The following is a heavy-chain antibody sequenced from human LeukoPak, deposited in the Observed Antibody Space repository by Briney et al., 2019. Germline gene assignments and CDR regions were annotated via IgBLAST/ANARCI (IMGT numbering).Heavy chain of an antibody. CDR3: ARGVYYYDSSDAFDI. Sequence: PSETLSLTCAVSGGSISSGGYSWSWIRQPPGKGLEWIGYIYYSGSTYYNPSLKSRVTISVDTSKNQFSLKLSSVTAADTAVYYCARGVYYYDSSDAFDIWGQGTMVTVSS. D-gene: IGHD3-22*01. CDR1: GGSISSGGYS. V-gene: IGHV4-30-4*07. J-gene: IGHJ3*02. CDR2: IYYSGST.